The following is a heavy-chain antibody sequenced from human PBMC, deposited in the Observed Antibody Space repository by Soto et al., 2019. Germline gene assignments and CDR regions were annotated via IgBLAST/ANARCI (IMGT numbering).Heavy chain of an antibody. Sequence: SQTLPLTCTVAGGSISSHYWSCIRQPPEKGLEWIGYIYYSGSTNYNPSLKSRVTIYVDTSKNQFSLKLSSVTAADTAVYYCARATSCYYYGMDVWGQGTTVTVSS. CDR1: GGSISSHY. CDR3: ARATSCYYYGMDV. V-gene: IGHV4-59*11. D-gene: IGHD2-2*01. CDR2: IYYSGST. J-gene: IGHJ6*02.